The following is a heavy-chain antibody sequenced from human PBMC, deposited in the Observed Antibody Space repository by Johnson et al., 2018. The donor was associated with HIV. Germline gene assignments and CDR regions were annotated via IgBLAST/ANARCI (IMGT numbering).Heavy chain of an antibody. J-gene: IGHJ3*02. D-gene: IGHD3-3*01. CDR2: ISSSGSTI. CDR3: ARDASLRFLEWFDAFDI. CDR1: GFTFSSYP. Sequence: VQLVESGGGVVQPGRSLRLSCAASGFTFSSYPMHWIRQAPGKGLEWVSYISSSGSTIYYADSVKGRFTISRDNAKNSLYLQMNSLRAEDTAVYYCARDASLRFLEWFDAFDIGGQGTMVTVSS. V-gene: IGHV3-48*04.